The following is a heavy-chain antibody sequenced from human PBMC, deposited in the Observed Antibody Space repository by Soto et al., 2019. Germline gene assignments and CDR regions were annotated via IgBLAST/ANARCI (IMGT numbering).Heavy chain of an antibody. J-gene: IGHJ4*02. CDR1: GGSFSGYY. CDR3: ARGLDYVVY. Sequence: ETLSLTCAVYGGSFSGYYWNWIRQPPGKGLEWIGEINHSGSTNYNPSLKSRVTISVDTSKNQFSLKLSSVTAADTAVYYCARGLDYVVYWGQGTLVTVSS. V-gene: IGHV4-34*01. CDR2: INHSGST.